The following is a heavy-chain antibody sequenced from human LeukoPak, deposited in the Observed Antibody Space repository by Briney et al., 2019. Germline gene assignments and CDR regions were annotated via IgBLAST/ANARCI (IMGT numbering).Heavy chain of an antibody. CDR1: GGSLSSGGYS. CDR3: ARGVVVVPAARRDYYYGMDV. CDR2: IYLSRST. Sequence: SQSLSLTCPVSGGSLSSGGYSWSWLRQPPWKGLEGSGHIYLSRSTYYNPSLKSRVTISVDRSKNQFSLKLSSVTAADTAVYYCARGVVVVPAARRDYYYGMDVWGQGTTVTVSS. J-gene: IGHJ6*02. V-gene: IGHV4-30-2*01. D-gene: IGHD2-2*01.